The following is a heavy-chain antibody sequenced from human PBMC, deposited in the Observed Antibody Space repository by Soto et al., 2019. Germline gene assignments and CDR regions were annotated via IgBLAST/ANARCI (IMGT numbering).Heavy chain of an antibody. CDR2: IYTSGST. V-gene: IGHV4-4*07. CDR3: ARDQLYSSSWYASNWFDP. D-gene: IGHD6-13*01. CDR1: CGSISSYY. Sequence: SETLSLTCTGSCGSISSYYWSWIRQPAGKGLEWIGRIYTSGSTNYNPSLKSRVTMSVDTSKNQFSLKLSSVTAADTAVYYCARDQLYSSSWYASNWFDPWGQGTLVTVS. J-gene: IGHJ5*02.